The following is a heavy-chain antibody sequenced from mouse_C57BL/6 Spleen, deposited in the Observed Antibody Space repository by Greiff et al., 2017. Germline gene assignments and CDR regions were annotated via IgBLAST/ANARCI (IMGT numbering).Heavy chain of an antibody. CDR1: GYTFTSYW. CDR3: ARSGDYGSSYPFAY. V-gene: IGHV1-69*01. Sequence: QVQLKQPGAELVMPGASVKLSCKASGYTFTSYWMHWVKQRPGQGLEWIGEIDPSDSYTNYNQKFKGKSTLTVDKSSSTAYMQLSSLTSEDSAVYYCARSGDYGSSYPFAYWGQGTLVTVSA. CDR2: IDPSDSYT. D-gene: IGHD1-1*01. J-gene: IGHJ3*01.